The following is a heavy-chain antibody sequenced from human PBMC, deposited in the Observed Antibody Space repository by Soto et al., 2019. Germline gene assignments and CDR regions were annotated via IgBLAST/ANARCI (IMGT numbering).Heavy chain of an antibody. J-gene: IGHJ4*02. Sequence: GGSLRLSCAASGFTFSSYAMHWVRQAPGKGLEWVAVISYDGSNKYYADSVKGRFTISRDNSKNTLYLQLNSLRAEDTAVYYCARDKGDLRFLEWSYYFDYWGQGTLVTVSS. D-gene: IGHD3-3*01. CDR1: GFTFSSYA. CDR2: ISYDGSNK. CDR3: ARDKGDLRFLEWSYYFDY. V-gene: IGHV3-30-3*01.